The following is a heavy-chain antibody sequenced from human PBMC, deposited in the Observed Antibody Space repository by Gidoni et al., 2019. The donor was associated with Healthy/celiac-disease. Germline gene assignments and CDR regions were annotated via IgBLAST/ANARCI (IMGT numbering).Heavy chain of an antibody. J-gene: IGHJ6*02. V-gene: IGHV3-21*01. CDR1: GFTFSSYS. CDR2: ISSSSSYI. Sequence: EVQLVESGGGLVKPGGSLRLSCAASGFTFSSYSMNWVRQAPGKGLEWASSISSSSSYIYYADSVKGRFTISRDNAKNSLYLQMNSLRAEDTAVYYCAGGGRGALRGMDVWGQGTTVTVSS. D-gene: IGHD2-15*01. CDR3: AGGGRGALRGMDV.